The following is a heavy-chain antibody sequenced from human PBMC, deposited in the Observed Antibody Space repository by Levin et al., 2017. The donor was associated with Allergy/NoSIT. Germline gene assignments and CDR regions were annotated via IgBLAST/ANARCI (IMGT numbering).Heavy chain of an antibody. CDR1: GYIFSSYW. J-gene: IGHJ4*02. D-gene: IGHD3-16*01. CDR2: IYPGDSDT. CDR3: ARRDPGGYYFDY. Sequence: ASVKVSCKGSGYIFSSYWIAWVRHMPGKGLEWMGIIYPGDSDTKYSPSFQGQVSISADKSINTAYLQWSRLKASDTAMYYCARRDPGGYYFDYWGRGTLVTVSS. V-gene: IGHV5-51*01.